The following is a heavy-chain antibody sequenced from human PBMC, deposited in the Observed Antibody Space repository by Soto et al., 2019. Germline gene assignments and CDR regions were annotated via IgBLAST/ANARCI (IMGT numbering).Heavy chain of an antibody. CDR2: IYWNDDK. J-gene: IGHJ4*02. V-gene: IGHV2-5*01. Sequence: QITLKESGPTLVRPTQPLTLTCTFSGFSLSTSGLGVGWIRQPPGKALEWLALIYWNDDKRYSPSLKARLTITKDTSKNQVVPTMTNMDPVDTATYYCAHRPSGWYLFDYWGQGTLVTVSS. CDR1: GFSLSTSGLG. CDR3: AHRPSGWYLFDY. D-gene: IGHD6-19*01.